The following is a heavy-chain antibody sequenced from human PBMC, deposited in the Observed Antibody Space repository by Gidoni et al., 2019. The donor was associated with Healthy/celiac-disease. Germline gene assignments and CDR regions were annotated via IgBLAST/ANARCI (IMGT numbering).Heavy chain of an antibody. CDR2: INSDGSST. J-gene: IGHJ6*02. Sequence: EVQLVESGGGLVQPGGSLRLSCAASGFTFSSYWMQWVRQAPGQGLVWVSRINSDGSSTSYADSVKGRFTISRDNAKNTLYLQMNSLRAEDTAVYYCARAIIYYYGMDVWGQGTTVTVSS. D-gene: IGHD3-10*01. CDR1: GFTFSSYW. CDR3: ARAIIYYYGMDV. V-gene: IGHV3-74*01.